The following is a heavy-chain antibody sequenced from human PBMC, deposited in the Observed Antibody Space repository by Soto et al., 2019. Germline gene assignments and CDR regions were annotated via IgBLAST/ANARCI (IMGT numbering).Heavy chain of an antibody. CDR2: ISSSGSYI. CDR1: GFTFSSHN. V-gene: IGHV3-21*01. D-gene: IGHD5-18*01. Sequence: KPGGSLRLSCAASGFTFSSHNMNWVRQAPGKGLEWVSSISSSGSYIYYADSLKGRFTISRDNAKSSLFLQMNSLRAEDTAMYYCARGEAMADDYWGQGTLVTVSS. J-gene: IGHJ4*02. CDR3: ARGEAMADDY.